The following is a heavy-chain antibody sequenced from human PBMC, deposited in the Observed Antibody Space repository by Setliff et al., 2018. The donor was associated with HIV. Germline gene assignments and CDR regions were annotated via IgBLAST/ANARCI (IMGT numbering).Heavy chain of an antibody. CDR3: ARDPAVAGMDGPGD. Sequence: SETLSLTCAVSGGSISSSNWWRWVRQPPGKGLEWIGEIYHSGSTNYNPSLRSRVTISVDKSKNQFSMKLSSVTAADTAVYYCARDPAVAGMDGPGDWGQGTLVTVSS. CDR1: GGSISSSNW. V-gene: IGHV4-4*02. D-gene: IGHD6-19*01. CDR2: IYHSGST. J-gene: IGHJ4*02.